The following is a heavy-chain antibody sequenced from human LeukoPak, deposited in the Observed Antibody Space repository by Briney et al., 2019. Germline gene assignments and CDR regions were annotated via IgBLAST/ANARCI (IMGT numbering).Heavy chain of an antibody. V-gene: IGHV1-69*04. J-gene: IGHJ4*02. CDR3: ARDRLTYYYGSGSDY. CDR1: GGIFSSYT. CDR2: IIPILGIA. D-gene: IGHD3-10*01. Sequence: VASVTVSCKASGGIFSSYTISWVRQAPGQGLEWMGRIIPILGIANYAQKFQGRVTITANKSTSTAYMELSSLRSEDTAVYYCARDRLTYYYGSGSDYWGQGTLVTVSS.